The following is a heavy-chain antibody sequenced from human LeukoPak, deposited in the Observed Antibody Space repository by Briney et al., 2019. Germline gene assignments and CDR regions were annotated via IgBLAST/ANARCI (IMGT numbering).Heavy chain of an antibody. CDR1: GGSISSGDYY. J-gene: IGHJ3*02. CDR3: ARGHPRTYYYDSSGYHPADAFDI. Sequence: PSETLSLTSTVSGGSISSGDYYWSWIRQPPGKGLEWIGYIYYSGSTYYNPSLKSRVTISVDTSKNQFSLKLSSVTAADTAVYYCARGHPRTYYYDSSGYHPADAFDIWGQGTMVTVSS. D-gene: IGHD3-22*01. CDR2: IYYSGST. V-gene: IGHV4-30-4*01.